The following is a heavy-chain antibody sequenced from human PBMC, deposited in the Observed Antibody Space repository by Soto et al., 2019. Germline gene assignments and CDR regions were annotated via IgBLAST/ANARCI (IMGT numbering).Heavy chain of an antibody. CDR2: IKSKTDGGTT. J-gene: IGHJ6*02. D-gene: IGHD6-13*01. CDR1: GFTFSNVW. Sequence: PGGSLRLSCAASGFTFSNVWMNRVRQAPGKGLEWVGRIKSKTDGGTTDYAAPVKGRFTISRDDSKNTLYLQMNSLKTEDTAVYYCSHSSSWYPISEGVYYYYYYGMDVWGQGTTVTVSS. CDR3: SHSSSWYPISEGVYYYYYYGMDV. V-gene: IGHV3-15*07.